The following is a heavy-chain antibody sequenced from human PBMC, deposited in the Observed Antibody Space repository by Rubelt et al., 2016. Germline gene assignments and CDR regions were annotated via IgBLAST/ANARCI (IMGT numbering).Heavy chain of an antibody. J-gene: IGHJ4*02. CDR2: LSGSGGST. CDR3: VFDF. Sequence: GESLRLSCAASGFPFSTYAMSWVRQAPGKGLELVSALSGSGGSTYYADSVKGRFTISRDNSRNTLYLQMNSLRAEDTALYYCVFDFWGQGTRVTVSS. CDR1: GFPFSTYA. V-gene: IGHV3-23*01.